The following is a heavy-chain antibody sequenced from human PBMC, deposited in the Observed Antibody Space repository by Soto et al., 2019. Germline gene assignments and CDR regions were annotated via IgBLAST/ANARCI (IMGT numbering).Heavy chain of an antibody. CDR2: IYHSGST. CDR1: GYSISSGYY. J-gene: IGHJ5*02. CDR3: ARAPRKNWFEP. V-gene: IGHV4-38-2*01. Sequence: SETLSLTCAVSGYSISSGYYWGCIRQPPGKGLELIWSIYHSGSTYYNPSLKSRVTISVDTSKNQFSLKLSSVTAADTAVYYCARAPRKNWFEPWGQGTLVTVS.